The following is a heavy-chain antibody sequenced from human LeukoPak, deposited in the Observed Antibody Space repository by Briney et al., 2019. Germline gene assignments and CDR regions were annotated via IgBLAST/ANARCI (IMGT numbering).Heavy chain of an antibody. CDR2: ISWNSGSI. D-gene: IGHD3-22*01. V-gene: IGHV3-9*01. CDR3: AKGLYDSSGYYYGAFDI. CDR1: GFTFDDYA. J-gene: IGHJ3*02. Sequence: GGSLRLSCAASGFTFDDYAMHWVRQAPGKGLEWVSGISWNSGSIGYADSVKGRFTISRDNAKNSLYLQMNSLRAEDTALYYCAKGLYDSSGYYYGAFDIWGQGTMVTVSS.